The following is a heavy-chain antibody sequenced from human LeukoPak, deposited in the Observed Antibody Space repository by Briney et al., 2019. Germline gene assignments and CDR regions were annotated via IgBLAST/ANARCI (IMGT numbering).Heavy chain of an antibody. CDR3: ARIAVAGTIYY. V-gene: IGHV4-34*01. CDR2: INHSGSA. D-gene: IGHD6-19*01. CDR1: GGSLNGYY. J-gene: IGHJ4*02. Sequence: SETLSLTCAVYGGSLNGYYWSWIRQPPGKGLEWIGEINHSGSANYNPSLKSRVTISVDTSKNEFSLKLSSVTAADTAVYYCARIAVAGTIYYWGQGTLVTVSS.